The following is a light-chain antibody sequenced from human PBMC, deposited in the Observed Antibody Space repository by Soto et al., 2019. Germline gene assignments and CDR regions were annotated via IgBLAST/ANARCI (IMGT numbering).Light chain of an antibody. CDR2: DND. CDR1: SSKIGNNY. Sequence: QSVLTQPPSVSAAPKQKVTISCSGSSSKIGNNYVSWYQQFPGTAPKLLIYDNDKRPSGIPDRFSGSKSGTSATLGITGLQTGDEADYYCGTWDDSLTVVVFGGGTQLTVL. V-gene: IGLV1-51*01. CDR3: GTWDDSLTVVV. J-gene: IGLJ3*02.